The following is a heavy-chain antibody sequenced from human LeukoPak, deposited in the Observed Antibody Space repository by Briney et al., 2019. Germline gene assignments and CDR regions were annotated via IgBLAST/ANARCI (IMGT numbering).Heavy chain of an antibody. D-gene: IGHD3-22*01. CDR3: ARVDNDSSGYDFDY. V-gene: IGHV3-30*19. J-gene: IGHJ4*02. Sequence: PGGSLRLSCAASGFTFSNYGMHWVRQAPGKGLEWVAVISYDGSNKYYADSVKGRFTISRDNSKNTLYLQMNSLRAEDTAVYYCARVDNDSSGYDFDYWGQGTLVTVSS. CDR1: GFTFSNYG. CDR2: ISYDGSNK.